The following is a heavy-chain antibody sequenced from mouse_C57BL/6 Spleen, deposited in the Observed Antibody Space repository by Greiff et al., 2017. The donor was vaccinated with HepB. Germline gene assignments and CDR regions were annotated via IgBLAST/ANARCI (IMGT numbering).Heavy chain of an antibody. CDR1: GFNIKDYY. CDR2: IDPEDGDT. V-gene: IGHV14-1*01. J-gene: IGHJ4*01. D-gene: IGHD2-3*01. CDR3: TGWLLPFYAMDY. Sequence: EVKLVESGAELVRPGASVKLSCTASGFNIKDYYMHWVKQRPEQGLEWIGRIDPEDGDTEYAPKFQGKATMTADTSSNTAYLQLSSLTSEDTAVYYCTGWLLPFYAMDYWGQGTSVTVSS.